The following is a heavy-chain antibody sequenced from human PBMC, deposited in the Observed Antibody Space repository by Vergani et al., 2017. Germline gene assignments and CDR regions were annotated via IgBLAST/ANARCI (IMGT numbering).Heavy chain of an antibody. CDR2: ISAYNGNT. CDR1: GYTFTSYG. Sequence: QVQLVQSGAEVKKPGASVTVSCKASGYTFTSYGISWVRQAPGQGLEWMGWISAYNGNTNYAQKLQGRVTLTTDTSTSTAYMELRSLGSDDTAVYYCARAGRRRTTTRAVAGPDDYWGQGTLVTVSS. D-gene: IGHD6-19*01. CDR3: ARAGRRRTTTRAVAGPDDY. V-gene: IGHV1-18*01. J-gene: IGHJ4*02.